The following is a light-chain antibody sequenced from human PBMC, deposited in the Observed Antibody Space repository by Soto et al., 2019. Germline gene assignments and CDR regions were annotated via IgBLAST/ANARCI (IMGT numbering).Light chain of an antibody. J-gene: IGKJ1*01. V-gene: IGKV1-5*01. Sequence: DIQMTQSPSTLSASVGDRVTITCRASQSIGRFLAWYQHQPGKAPKLLIYDASTLESGVPSRFSGTGSGTEFTFSITSLQPEDFGTYYCQQCYRGWTFGQGTKVDI. CDR1: QSIGRF. CDR3: QQCYRGWT. CDR2: DAS.